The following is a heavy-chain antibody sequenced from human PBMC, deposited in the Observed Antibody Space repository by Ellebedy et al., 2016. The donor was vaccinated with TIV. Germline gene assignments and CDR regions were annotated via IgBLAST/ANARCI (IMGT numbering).Heavy chain of an antibody. D-gene: IGHD6-19*01. CDR3: AKDRHLGSGWYEAFDY. CDR1: GFTVSSNY. Sequence: GESLKISCAASGFTVSSNYMSWVRQAPGKGLEWVSAISGSGGSTYYADSVKGRFTISRDNSKNTLYLQMNSLRAEDTAVYYCAKDRHLGSGWYEAFDYWGQGTLDTVSS. V-gene: IGHV3-23*01. J-gene: IGHJ4*02. CDR2: ISGSGGST.